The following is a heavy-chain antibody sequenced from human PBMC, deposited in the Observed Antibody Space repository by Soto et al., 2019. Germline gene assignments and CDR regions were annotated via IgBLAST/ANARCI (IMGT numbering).Heavy chain of an antibody. J-gene: IGHJ4*02. Sequence: GGSLRLSCAASGFTFSSYGMHWVRQAPGKGLEWVAVIWYDGSNKYYADSVKGRFTISRDNSKNTLYLQMNSLRAEDTAVYYCARENPNVPLQYWGQGTLVTVSS. CDR3: ARENPNVPLQY. CDR1: GFTFSSYG. V-gene: IGHV3-33*01. D-gene: IGHD2-2*01. CDR2: IWYDGSNK.